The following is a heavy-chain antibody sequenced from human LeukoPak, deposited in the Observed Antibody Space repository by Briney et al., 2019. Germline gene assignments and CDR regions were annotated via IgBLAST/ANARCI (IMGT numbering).Heavy chain of an antibody. D-gene: IGHD3-22*01. J-gene: IGHJ3*02. CDR3: AYHDSSGYYSVGAFDI. Sequence: ASVKVSCKASGYTFTSYGISGVRQAPGQGLEWMGWISAYNGNTKYAQKLQGRVTMTTDTSTSTAYMELRSLRSDDTAVYYCAYHDSSGYYSVGAFDIWGQGTMVTVSS. V-gene: IGHV1-18*01. CDR1: GYTFTSYG. CDR2: ISAYNGNT.